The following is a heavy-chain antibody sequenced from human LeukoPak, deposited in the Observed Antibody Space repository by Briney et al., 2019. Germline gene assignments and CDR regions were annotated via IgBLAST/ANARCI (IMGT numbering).Heavy chain of an antibody. Sequence: ASVQVSCKASGYTFTGYYMHWVRQAPGQGLEWMGWINPNSGGTNYAQKFQGRVTMTRDTSISTAYMELSRLRPDDTAVYYCARVPELWFGDPPSRFDPWGQGTLVTVSS. CDR2: INPNSGGT. V-gene: IGHV1-2*02. J-gene: IGHJ5*02. CDR1: GYTFTGYY. CDR3: ARVPELWFGDPPSRFDP. D-gene: IGHD3-10*01.